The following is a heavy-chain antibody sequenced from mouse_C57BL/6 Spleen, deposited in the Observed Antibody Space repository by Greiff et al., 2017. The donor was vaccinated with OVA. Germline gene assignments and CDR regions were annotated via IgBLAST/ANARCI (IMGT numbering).Heavy chain of an antibody. CDR2: IDPSDSET. Sequence: QVQLQQPGAELVRPGSSVKLSCKASGSTFTSYWMHWVKQRPIQGLEWIGNIDPSDSETHYNPKFKDKATLTVAKSSRTAYMQLSSLTSEDSAVYYCAREIYYDYGGARDYWGQGTSVTVSS. D-gene: IGHD2-4*01. J-gene: IGHJ4*01. V-gene: IGHV1-52*01. CDR1: GSTFTSYW. CDR3: AREIYYDYGGARDY.